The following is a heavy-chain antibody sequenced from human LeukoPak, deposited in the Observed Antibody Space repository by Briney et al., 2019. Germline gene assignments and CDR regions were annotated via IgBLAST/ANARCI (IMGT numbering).Heavy chain of an antibody. CDR1: GGSISSSSYY. D-gene: IGHD2-15*01. CDR3: ARATDIVETDNWFDP. V-gene: IGHV4-39*07. J-gene: IGHJ5*02. CDR2: IYYSGST. Sequence: NPSETLSLTCTVSGGSISSSSYYWGWIRQPPGKGLEWIGSIYYSGSTYYNPSLKSRVTISVDTSKNQFSLKLSSVTAADTAVYYCARATDIVETDNWFDPWGQGTLVTVSS.